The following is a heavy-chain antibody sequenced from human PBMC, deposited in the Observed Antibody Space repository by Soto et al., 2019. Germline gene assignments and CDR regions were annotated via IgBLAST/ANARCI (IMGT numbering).Heavy chain of an antibody. CDR1: GGSISSYY. J-gene: IGHJ4*02. CDR3: ARLSMVRGALPRDY. CDR2: IYYSGST. D-gene: IGHD3-10*01. Sequence: TLSLTCTVSGGSISSYYWSWIRQPPGKGLEWIGYIYYSGSTNYNPSLKSRVTISVDTSKNQFSLKLSSVTAADTAVYYCARLSMVRGALPRDYWGQGTLVAVSS. V-gene: IGHV4-59*01.